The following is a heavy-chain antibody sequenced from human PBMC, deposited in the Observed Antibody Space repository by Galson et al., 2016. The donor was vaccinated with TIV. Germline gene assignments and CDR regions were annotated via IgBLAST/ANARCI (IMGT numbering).Heavy chain of an antibody. CDR2: IIPIFRTP. Sequence: SVKVSCKASGGPFSNFAINWVRQAPGQGLQWMGGIIPIFRTPKYAQKFQGRVTITADESTSTACMELTSLRSEDTAVYYCTSPSGGLTDWHLKFDYWGQGTLVTVSS. J-gene: IGHJ4*02. CDR1: GGPFSNFA. D-gene: IGHD3-9*01. V-gene: IGHV1-69*13. CDR3: TSPSGGLTDWHLKFDY.